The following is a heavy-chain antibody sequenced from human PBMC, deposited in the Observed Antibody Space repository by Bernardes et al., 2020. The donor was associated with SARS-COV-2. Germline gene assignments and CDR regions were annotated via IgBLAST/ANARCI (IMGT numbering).Heavy chain of an antibody. Sequence: GGSLRLSCAASGFTFGNYAMNWVRRAPGKGLEWVSTINHGGQNTHYADSVRGRFIISRDNSKNTLFLQMDSLRAEDTAVYHCAKDLDSSGWYEGDYWGQGTLVTVSS. CDR1: GFTFGNYA. V-gene: IGHV3-23*01. CDR3: AKDLDSSGWYEGDY. D-gene: IGHD6-19*01. CDR2: INHGGQNT. J-gene: IGHJ4*02.